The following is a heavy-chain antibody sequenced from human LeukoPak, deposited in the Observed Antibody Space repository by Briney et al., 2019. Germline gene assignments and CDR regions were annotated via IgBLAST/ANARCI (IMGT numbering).Heavy chain of an antibody. CDR2: VTGPADTT. J-gene: IGHJ4*02. D-gene: IGHD5-24*01. Sequence: PGGSLRLSCAASGFTFSSYAMSWVRQAPGKGLEWVAAVTGPADTTYYADSVKGRLTISRDSFKDTLYLQMNRLGAEDTALYYCAKGAAIDHWGQGTLVTVSS. CDR1: GFTFSSYA. CDR3: AKGAAIDH. V-gene: IGHV3-23*01.